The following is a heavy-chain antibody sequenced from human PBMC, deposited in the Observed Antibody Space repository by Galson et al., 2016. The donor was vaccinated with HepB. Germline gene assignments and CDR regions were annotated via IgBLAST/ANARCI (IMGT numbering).Heavy chain of an antibody. Sequence: SETLSLTCAVSGDSISSDTWWSWIRQSPGKGLEWIGDIYHSGLTNYNPSLKSRVTISVDKSKNQFSLRLNSVTAADTAIYYCSTGHCRGYSCSPTTHWGQGTLVTVSS. CDR2: IYHSGLT. CDR1: GDSISSDTW. CDR3: STGHCRGYSCSPTTH. V-gene: IGHV4-4*02. J-gene: IGHJ4*02. D-gene: IGHD2-15*01.